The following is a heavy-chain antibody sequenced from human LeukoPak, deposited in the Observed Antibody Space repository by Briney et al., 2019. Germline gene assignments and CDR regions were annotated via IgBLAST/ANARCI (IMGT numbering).Heavy chain of an antibody. CDR3: ASHCTNGVCYSVPPYNWFGP. D-gene: IGHD2-8*01. Sequence: SVKVSCKASGGTFSSYAISWVRQAPGQGLEWMGGIIPIFGTANYAQKFQGRVTITADESTSTAYMELSSLRSEDTAVYYCASHCTNGVCYSVPPYNWFGPWGQGTLVTVSS. V-gene: IGHV1-69*13. J-gene: IGHJ5*02. CDR2: IIPIFGTA. CDR1: GGTFSSYA.